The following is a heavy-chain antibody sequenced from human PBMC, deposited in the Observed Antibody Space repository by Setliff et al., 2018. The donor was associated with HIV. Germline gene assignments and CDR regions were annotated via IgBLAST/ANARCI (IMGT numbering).Heavy chain of an antibody. Sequence: SETLSLTCIVSGASISSDTWSWIRQPPGKGLQWIGFIYNSEMINYNPSLKSRVSMSLDTSKNQFSRKLTSVPAADTAVYYCARGGTSSNWFDPWGQGTLVTVSS. D-gene: IGHD1-26*01. CDR3: ARGGTSSNWFDP. CDR1: GASISSDT. CDR2: IYNSEMI. V-gene: IGHV4-59*01. J-gene: IGHJ5*02.